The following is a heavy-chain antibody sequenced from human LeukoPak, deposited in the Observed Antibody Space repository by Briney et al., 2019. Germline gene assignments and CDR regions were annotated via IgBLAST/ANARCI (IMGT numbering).Heavy chain of an antibody. CDR2: INLNSGDT. CDR1: GYTFTDYD. CDR3: ARSYFDVLTNYYMWLAP. J-gene: IGHJ5*02. V-gene: IGHV1-2*02. D-gene: IGHD3-9*01. Sequence: ASVKVSCKASGYTFTDYDIHWVRQAPGQGLEWMGWINLNSGDTYYAQNFQDRVTMTGDTSISTAYLELSSLRSDDTAVFYCARSYFDVLTNYYMWLAPWGQGTLVTVSS.